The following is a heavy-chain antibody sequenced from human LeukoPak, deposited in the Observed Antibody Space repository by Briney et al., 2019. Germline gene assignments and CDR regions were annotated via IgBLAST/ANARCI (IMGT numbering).Heavy chain of an antibody. D-gene: IGHD1-26*01. CDR2: INPNSGGT. CDR1: GYTFTGYY. J-gene: IGHJ4*02. CDR3: ARDSGSGSPTGY. Sequence: ASVKVSCKASGYTFTGYYMHWGRQAPGQGLEWMGWINPNSGGTNYAQKFQGRVTMTRDTSISTAYMELSRLRSDDTAVYYCARDSGSGSPTGYWGQGTLVTVS. V-gene: IGHV1-2*02.